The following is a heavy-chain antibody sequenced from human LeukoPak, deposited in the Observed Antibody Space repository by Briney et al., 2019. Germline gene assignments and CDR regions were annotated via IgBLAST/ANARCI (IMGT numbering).Heavy chain of an antibody. CDR3: ARVGLKGGGLAARLDDDAFDI. D-gene: IGHD6-6*01. Sequence: PSETLSLTCTVSGYSISSGYYWGWIRQPPGKGLEWIGSIYHSGSTYYNPSLKSRVTISVDTSKNQFSLKLSSVTAADTAVYYCARVGLKGGGLAARLDDDAFDIWGQGTMVTVSS. CDR1: GYSISSGYY. J-gene: IGHJ3*02. V-gene: IGHV4-38-2*02. CDR2: IYHSGST.